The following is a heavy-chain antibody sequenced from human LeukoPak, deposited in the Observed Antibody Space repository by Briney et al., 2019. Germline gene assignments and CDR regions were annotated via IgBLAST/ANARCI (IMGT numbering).Heavy chain of an antibody. CDR2: ISWDGGSI. D-gene: IGHD6-19*01. Sequence: GGSLRLSCAASGFTFDDYTMHWVRQAPGKGLEWVSLISWDGGSIYYADSVKGRFTISRDNSKNSLYLQMNSLRAEDTAVYYCAIGYSSGWYGVYYFDYWGQGTLVTVSS. CDR1: GFTFDDYT. CDR3: AIGYSSGWYGVYYFDY. V-gene: IGHV3-43*01. J-gene: IGHJ4*02.